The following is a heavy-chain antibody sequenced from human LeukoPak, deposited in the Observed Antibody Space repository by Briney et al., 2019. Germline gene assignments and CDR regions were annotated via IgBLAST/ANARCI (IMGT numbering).Heavy chain of an antibody. CDR1: GFTLSSFG. Sequence: GGSLRLSCAASGFTLSSFGMRWVRQAPGKGLEWVAVIWYDGSNKYYADSVKGRFTISRDNSKNTLYLQMNSLRAEDTAVYYCADDSTADYWGQGTLVTVSS. D-gene: IGHD2-2*01. V-gene: IGHV3-33*06. J-gene: IGHJ4*02. CDR3: ADDSTADY. CDR2: IWYDGSNK.